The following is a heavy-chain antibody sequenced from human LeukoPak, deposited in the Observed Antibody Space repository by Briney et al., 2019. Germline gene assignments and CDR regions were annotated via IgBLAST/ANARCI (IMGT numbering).Heavy chain of an antibody. V-gene: IGHV4-59*01. Sequence: SETLSLTCTVSGGSINTYFWSWIRQPPGKGLEWIGYIYYSGSTNYNPSLKSRVTISVDTSKNQFSLKLSSVTAADTAVYYCARGVTGGWYGDFQHWGQGTMVSVSS. CDR2: IYYSGST. D-gene: IGHD6-19*01. J-gene: IGHJ1*01. CDR3: ARGVTGGWYGDFQH. CDR1: GGSINTYF.